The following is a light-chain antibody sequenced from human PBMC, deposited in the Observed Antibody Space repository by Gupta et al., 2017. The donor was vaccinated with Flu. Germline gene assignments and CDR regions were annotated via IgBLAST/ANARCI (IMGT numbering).Light chain of an antibody. J-gene: IGLJ3*02. Sequence: QSVLTPPPSVSGAPGPRVTIPCTGSSSNIGAGYDVHWYQQLPGTAPKLLIYGNSNRPSGVPDRFSGSKSGTSASLAITGLQAEDEADYYCQSYDSSLSGSRVFGGGTKLTVL. V-gene: IGLV1-40*01. CDR3: QSYDSSLSGSRV. CDR2: GNS. CDR1: SSNIGAGYD.